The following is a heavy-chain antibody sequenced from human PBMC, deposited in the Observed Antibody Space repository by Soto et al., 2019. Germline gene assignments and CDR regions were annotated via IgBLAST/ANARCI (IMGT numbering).Heavy chain of an antibody. Sequence: ASVKVSCKASGGTFSSYAISWVRQAPGQGLEWMGGIIPIFGTANYAQKFQGRVTITADESTSTAYMELSSLRSEDTAVYYCARGLYPRYYYGMDVWGQGTTVTVSS. J-gene: IGHJ6*02. V-gene: IGHV1-69*13. D-gene: IGHD3-16*02. CDR3: ARGLYPRYYYGMDV. CDR1: GGTFSSYA. CDR2: IIPIFGTA.